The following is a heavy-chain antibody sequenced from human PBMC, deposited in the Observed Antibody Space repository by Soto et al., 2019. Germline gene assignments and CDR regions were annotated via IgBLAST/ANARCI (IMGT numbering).Heavy chain of an antibody. CDR1: GFTFSSYW. D-gene: IGHD2-15*01. J-gene: IGHJ4*02. CDR2: IKQDGSEK. Sequence: GGSLRLACAASGFTFSSYWMSWVRQAPGKGLEWVANIKQDGSEKYYVDSVKGRFTISRDNAKNSLYLQMNSLRVEDTGVYYCARDKGYCSGYSCSHYYFAYRAQRTPVTVSS. CDR3: ARDKGYCSGYSCSHYYFAY. V-gene: IGHV3-7*01.